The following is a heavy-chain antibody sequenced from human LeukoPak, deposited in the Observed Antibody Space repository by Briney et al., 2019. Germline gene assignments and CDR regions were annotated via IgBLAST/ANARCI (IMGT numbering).Heavy chain of an antibody. J-gene: IGHJ4*02. D-gene: IGHD5-12*01. CDR1: GFTFSNYG. CDR2: ISGTAFST. CDR3: AKDTGSGYDYFSYHFDY. V-gene: IGHV3-23*01. Sequence: GGTLRLSCAASGFTFSNYGMTWVRQAPGKGLEWVSIISGTAFSTYYADSVRGRFTISRDNSKNTLYLQMNSLRAEDTAVYYCAKDTGSGYDYFSYHFDYWGQGTLVTVSS.